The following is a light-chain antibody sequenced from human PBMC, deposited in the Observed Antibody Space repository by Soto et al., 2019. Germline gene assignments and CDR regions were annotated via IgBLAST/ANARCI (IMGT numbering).Light chain of an antibody. V-gene: IGLV2-14*01. J-gene: IGLJ1*01. CDR2: DVS. Sequence: QSVLTQPASVSGSPGQSITISCTGTSIDVGGYNYVSWYQQHPGKAPKLMIYDVSKRPSGVSNRFSGSKSGNTASLTISGLQAEDEADYYCSSYTSSSPLYVFETGTKVTV. CDR3: SSYTSSSPLYV. CDR1: SIDVGGYNY.